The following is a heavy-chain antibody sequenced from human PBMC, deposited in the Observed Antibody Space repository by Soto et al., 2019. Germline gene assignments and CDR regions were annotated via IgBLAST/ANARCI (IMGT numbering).Heavy chain of an antibody. CDR2: IKSKTDGGTT. D-gene: IGHD6-6*01. CDR3: TTVEGVAARPGVPFNYYYYGMDV. V-gene: IGHV3-15*07. J-gene: IGHJ6*02. CDR1: GFTFSNAW. Sequence: GGSLRLSCAASGFTFSNAWMNWVRQAPGKGLEWVGRIKSKTDGGTTDYAAPVKGRFTISRDDSKNTLYLQMNSLKTEDTAVYYCTTVEGVAARPGVPFNYYYYGMDVWGQGTTVTVSS.